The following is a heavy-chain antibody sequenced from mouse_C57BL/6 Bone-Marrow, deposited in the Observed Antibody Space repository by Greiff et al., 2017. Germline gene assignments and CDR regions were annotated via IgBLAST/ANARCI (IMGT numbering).Heavy chain of an antibody. Sequence: EVQLQQSGPELVKPGASVKISCKASGYTFTDYYMNWVKQSHGKSLEWIGDINPNNGGTSYNQKFKGKATLTVDKSSSTAYMGLRSLTSEDSAVYCCGGGYFDYWGQGTTLTVSS. V-gene: IGHV1-26*01. CDR1: GYTFTDYY. CDR3: GGGYFDY. CDR2: INPNNGGT. J-gene: IGHJ2*01.